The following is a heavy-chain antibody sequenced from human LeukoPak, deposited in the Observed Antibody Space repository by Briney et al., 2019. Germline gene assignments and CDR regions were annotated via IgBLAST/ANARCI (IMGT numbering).Heavy chain of an antibody. V-gene: IGHV3-30*04. D-gene: IGHD6-13*01. CDR2: ISYDGSNK. J-gene: IGHJ6*04. CDR3: ARENKGSSWYYYGMDV. CDR1: GFTFSSYA. Sequence: GGSLRLSCAASGFTFSSYAMHWVRQAPGKGLEWVAVISYDGSNKYYADSVKGRFTISRDNSKNTLYLQMNSLRAEDTAVYYCARENKGSSWYYYGMDVWGKGTTVTVSS.